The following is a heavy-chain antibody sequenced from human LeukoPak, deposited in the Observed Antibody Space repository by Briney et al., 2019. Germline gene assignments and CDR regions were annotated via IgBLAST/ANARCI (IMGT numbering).Heavy chain of an antibody. Sequence: SVKVSCKASGGTFSSYAISWVRQAPGQGLEWMGGIIPIFGTANYAQKFQGRVTITTDESTSTAYMELSSLRYEDTAVYYCARTYSSSSFRLLGYWGQGTLVTVSS. CDR3: ARTYSSSSFRLLGY. D-gene: IGHD6-6*01. CDR1: GGTFSSYA. CDR2: IIPIFGTA. V-gene: IGHV1-69*05. J-gene: IGHJ4*02.